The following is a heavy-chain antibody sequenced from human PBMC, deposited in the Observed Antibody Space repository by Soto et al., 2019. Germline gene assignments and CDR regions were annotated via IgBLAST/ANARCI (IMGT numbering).Heavy chain of an antibody. J-gene: IGHJ5*02. D-gene: IGHD3-10*01. V-gene: IGHV3-23*01. Sequence: GGSLRLSCAASGFTFISYAMSWVRQAPGKGLEWVSAISGSGGSTYYADSVKGRFTISRDNSKNTLYLQMNSLRAEDTAVYYCSKIPSITMVRGVHSWFDPWGQGTLVTVSS. CDR2: ISGSGGST. CDR3: SKIPSITMVRGVHSWFDP. CDR1: GFTFISYA.